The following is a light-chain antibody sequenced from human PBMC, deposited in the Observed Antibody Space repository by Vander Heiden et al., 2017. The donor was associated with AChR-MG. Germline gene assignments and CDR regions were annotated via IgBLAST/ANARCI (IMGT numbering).Light chain of an antibody. J-gene: IGLJ2*01. V-gene: IGLV3-1*01. CDR1: QLGAQY. Sequence: SYELTQPPSVSVSPGQPASITCSVDQLGAQYACRSQQKPGQAPVLVIDEDSKRTAGVPERFSGSNSGNTATLTIGGTQDMDEADYYCQAWDSSTAVFGGGTKLTVL. CDR2: EDS. CDR3: QAWDSSTAV.